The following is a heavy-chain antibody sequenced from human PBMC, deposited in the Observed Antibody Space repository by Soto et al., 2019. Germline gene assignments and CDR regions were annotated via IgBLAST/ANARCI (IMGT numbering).Heavy chain of an antibody. CDR2: IYPGDSDT. J-gene: IGHJ6*03. CDR3: ASRSTIAAGNYYYYYMDV. V-gene: IGHV5-51*01. CDR1: GYSFSTHW. D-gene: IGHD6-6*01. Sequence: GESLKISCKGSGYSFSTHWIGWVRQMPGKCLERMVIIYPGDSDTTYSPSFQGQVTISADKSISTAYLXGSSLKASDTAMYYCASRSTIAAGNYYYYYMDVWGKGTTVTVSS.